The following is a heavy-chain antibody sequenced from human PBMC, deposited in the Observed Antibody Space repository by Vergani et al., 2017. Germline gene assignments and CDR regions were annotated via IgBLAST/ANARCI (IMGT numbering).Heavy chain of an antibody. J-gene: IGHJ3*02. CDR3: ARHHQRWLPVDAFDI. CDR1: GYSFTSYW. Sequence: EVQLVQSGAEVKKPGESLKISCKGSGYSFTSYWIGWVRQMPGKGLEWMGIIYTGDSDTRYSPSFQGQVTISADKSISTAYLQWSSLKASDTAMYYCARHHQRWLPVDAFDIWGQGTMVTVSS. D-gene: IGHD5-24*01. V-gene: IGHV5-51*01. CDR2: IYTGDSDT.